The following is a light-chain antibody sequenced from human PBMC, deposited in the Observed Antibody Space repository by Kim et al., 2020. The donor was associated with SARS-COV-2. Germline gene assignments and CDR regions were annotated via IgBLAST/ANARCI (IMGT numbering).Light chain of an antibody. Sequence: PGQRVTISCSGSSSNIGSNYVYWYQQLPGTAPKLLIYRNNQRPSGVPDRFSGSKSGTSASLAISGLRSEDEADYYCAAWDDSLGWVFGGGTQLTVL. CDR1: SSNIGSNY. CDR2: RNN. V-gene: IGLV1-47*01. J-gene: IGLJ3*02. CDR3: AAWDDSLGWV.